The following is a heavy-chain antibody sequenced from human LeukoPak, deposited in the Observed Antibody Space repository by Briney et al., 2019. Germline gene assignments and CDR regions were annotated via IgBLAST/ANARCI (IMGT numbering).Heavy chain of an antibody. J-gene: IGHJ4*02. V-gene: IGHV3-15*01. CDR2: LHTYTTRGTP. D-gene: IGHD3-3*01. CDR1: GFTFTKAW. CDR3: TSDSEGSLGWFD. Sequence: GGSLTLSCAASGFTFTKAWMRWVRQAPGKGLEWVGRLHTYTTRGTPAYAAPVKHRFNISRDDSKNTLYLQMNSLETEDTAVYYCTSDSEGSLGWFDWGQGTLVTVS.